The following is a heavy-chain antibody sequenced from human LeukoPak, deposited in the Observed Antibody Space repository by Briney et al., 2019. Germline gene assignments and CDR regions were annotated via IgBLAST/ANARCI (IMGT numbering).Heavy chain of an antibody. CDR1: GFTFRNYY. CDR2: ISASGETT. CDR3: ARDPSWEILSYFDY. Sequence: GGSLRLSCVVSGFTFRNYYMTWIRQAPGKGLEWVSYISASGETTYYGDSVRGRFTISRDNAKNSLHLDMNTLKAEDTAVYYCARDPSWEILSYFDYWGQGTLVTVSS. D-gene: IGHD1-26*01. J-gene: IGHJ4*02. V-gene: IGHV3-11*04.